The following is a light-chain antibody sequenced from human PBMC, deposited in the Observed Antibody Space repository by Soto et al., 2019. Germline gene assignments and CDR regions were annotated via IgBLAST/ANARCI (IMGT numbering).Light chain of an antibody. CDR1: RSDVGGYNY. V-gene: IGLV2-14*01. Sequence: QSVLTQPASVSGSPGQSITLSCTGTRSDVGGYNYVSWYQQHPGKAPKLMIYDVSNRPSGVSNRFSGSKSGNTASLTISGLQAEDEADYYCSSYTSSSDLDVFGTGTKVTVL. J-gene: IGLJ1*01. CDR3: SSYTSSSDLDV. CDR2: DVS.